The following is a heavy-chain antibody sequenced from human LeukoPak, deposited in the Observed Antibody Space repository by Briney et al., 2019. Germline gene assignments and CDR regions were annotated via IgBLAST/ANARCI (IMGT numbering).Heavy chain of an antibody. Sequence: GGSLRLSCAGSGFVFSTYWMHWVRQAPGKGLEWVAFIRYDGSNKYYADSVKGRFTISRDNSKNTLYLQMNSLRAEDTAVYYCAKDTSGSYSYSDYWGQGTLVTVSS. V-gene: IGHV3-30*02. CDR1: GFVFSTYW. CDR3: AKDTSGSYSYSDY. J-gene: IGHJ4*02. CDR2: IRYDGSNK. D-gene: IGHD1-26*01.